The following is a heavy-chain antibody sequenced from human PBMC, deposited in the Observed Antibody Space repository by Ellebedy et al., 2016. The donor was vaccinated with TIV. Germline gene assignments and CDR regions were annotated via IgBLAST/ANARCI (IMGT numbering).Heavy chain of an antibody. J-gene: IGHJ6*02. V-gene: IGHV4-59*08. CDR2: IYYTGTT. Sequence: MPSETLSLTCSVSGGSMINYYWSWIRQSPGKGLEWIGYIYYTGTTNYDPSLKSRVTMSVDTSKNQFSLKLSSVTAADTGVYYCAKLAAVAYLGAVNYHSMDVWGQGTTVIVSS. CDR3: AKLAAVAYLGAVNYHSMDV. D-gene: IGHD6-13*01. CDR1: GGSMINYY.